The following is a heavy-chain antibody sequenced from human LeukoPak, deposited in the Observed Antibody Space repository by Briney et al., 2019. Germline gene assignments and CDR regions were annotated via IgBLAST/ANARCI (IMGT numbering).Heavy chain of an antibody. CDR2: ISSSSSYI. CDR1: GFTFSSYS. J-gene: IGHJ5*02. D-gene: IGHD2-2*01. V-gene: IGHV3-21*01. CDR3: ARSHCSSTSCYQGWFDP. Sequence: GGSLRLSCAASGFTFSSYSMNWVRQAPGKGLEWVSSISSSSSYIYYADSVKGRFTISRDNAKNSLYLQMNSLRAEDTAVYYCARSHCSSTSCYQGWFDPWGQGTLVTVSS.